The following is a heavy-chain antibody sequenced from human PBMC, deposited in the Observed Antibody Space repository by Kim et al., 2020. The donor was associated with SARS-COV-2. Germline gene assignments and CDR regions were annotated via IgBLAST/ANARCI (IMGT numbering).Heavy chain of an antibody. CDR3: ARAPVFIAVAGSFDY. CDR1: GYTFTSYG. V-gene: IGHV1-18*01. CDR2: ISAYNGNT. J-gene: IGHJ4*02. D-gene: IGHD6-19*01. Sequence: ASVKVSCKASGYTFTSYGISWVRQAPGQGLEWMGWISAYNGNTNYAQKLQGRVTMTTDTSTSTAYMELRSLRSDDTAVYYCARAPVFIAVAGSFDYWGQGTLVTVSS.